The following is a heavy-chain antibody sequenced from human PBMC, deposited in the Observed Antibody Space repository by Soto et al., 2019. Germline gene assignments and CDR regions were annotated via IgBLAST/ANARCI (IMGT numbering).Heavy chain of an antibody. CDR3: AKVGIYCGGDCYSIPLDY. V-gene: IGHV3-23*01. CDR1: GFTFSSYA. D-gene: IGHD2-21*02. J-gene: IGHJ4*02. CDR2: ISGSGGST. Sequence: EVQLLESGGGLVQPGGSLRLSCAASGFTFSSYAMSWVRQAPGKGLEWVSAISGSGGSTYYADSVKGRFTISRDNSKNTLYLQMNSLRAEDTAVYYCAKVGIYCGGDCYSIPLDYWGQGTLVTVSS.